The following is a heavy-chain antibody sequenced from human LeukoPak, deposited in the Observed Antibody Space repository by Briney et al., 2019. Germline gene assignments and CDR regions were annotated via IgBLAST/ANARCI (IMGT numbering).Heavy chain of an antibody. CDR1: GGSISSSSYY. Sequence: SETLSLTCTVSGGSISSSSYYWGWIRQPPWKGLEWIGSIYYSGSTYYNPSLKSRVTISVDTSKNQFSLKLSSVTAADTAVYYCARDPRSWYFDYWGQGTLVTVSS. D-gene: IGHD6-13*01. J-gene: IGHJ4*02. CDR2: IYYSGST. V-gene: IGHV4-39*07. CDR3: ARDPRSWYFDY.